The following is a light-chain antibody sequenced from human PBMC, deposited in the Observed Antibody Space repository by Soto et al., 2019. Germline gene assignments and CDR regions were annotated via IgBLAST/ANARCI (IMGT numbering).Light chain of an antibody. V-gene: IGKV1-33*01. CDR1: QDINNF. CDR3: QQYDDLPVT. CDR2: DAS. J-gene: IGKJ4*01. Sequence: DIQMTQSPSSLSASVGERVTITCQASQDINNFLNWYQQKPGKAPKLLIYDASHLEAGVPSRFSGGGSGTDFTFTISSLQAEDIATYYCQQYDDLPVTFGGGTKVE.